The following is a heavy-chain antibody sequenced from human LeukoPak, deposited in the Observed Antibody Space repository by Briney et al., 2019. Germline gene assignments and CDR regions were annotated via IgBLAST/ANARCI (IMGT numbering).Heavy chain of an antibody. CDR2: INHSVRT. CDR3: ARLHYYGSGTIWDY. J-gene: IGHJ4*02. Sequence: SETLSLTCAIYGGSFSNYYRIWIRQPPGKGLEWTGKINHSVRTNYNPSLKSRVTISVDTSKNQFSLKLRFMTAADTAVYYCARLHYYGSGTIWDYWGQGTLVTVSS. V-gene: IGHV4-34*01. D-gene: IGHD3-10*01. CDR1: GGSFSNYY.